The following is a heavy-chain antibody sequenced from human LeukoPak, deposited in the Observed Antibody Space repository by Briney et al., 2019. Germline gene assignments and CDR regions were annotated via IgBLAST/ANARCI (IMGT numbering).Heavy chain of an antibody. J-gene: IGHJ4*02. D-gene: IGHD6-13*01. V-gene: IGHV4-59*01. Sequence: PSETLSLTCTVSGGSISSYYWSWIRQPPGKGLEWIGYIYNSGSTSYNPSLKSRVTISLDTSQNQFSLKLSSLTAADTAVYYCARGVVAAAGRTFDFWGQGTLVTVSS. CDR2: IYNSGST. CDR3: ARGVVAAAGRTFDF. CDR1: GGSISSYY.